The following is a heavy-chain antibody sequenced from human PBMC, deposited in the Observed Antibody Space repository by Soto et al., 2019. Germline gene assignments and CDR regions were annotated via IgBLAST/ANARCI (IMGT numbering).Heavy chain of an antibody. D-gene: IGHD3-16*01. V-gene: IGHV4-59*13. CDR1: GGSLRGYY. Sequence: SETLSLTCGVYGGSLRGYYWGWIRQPPGKGLEWMGFTYHRGTTNYNPSLKSRVTIVVDTSKNQFSLRLRSVTAADTAVYYCAREFPYYVSSDSYLDYWGQGALVTVSS. J-gene: IGHJ4*02. CDR3: AREFPYYVSSDSYLDY. CDR2: TYHRGTT.